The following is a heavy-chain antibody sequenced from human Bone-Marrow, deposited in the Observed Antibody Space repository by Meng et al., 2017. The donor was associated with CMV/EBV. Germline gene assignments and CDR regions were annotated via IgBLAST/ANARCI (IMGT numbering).Heavy chain of an antibody. CDR1: GYTFTGYY. D-gene: IGHD3-3*01. CDR3: ARDPNPYYDFWSGLSLGMDV. J-gene: IGHJ6*02. CDR2: ISAYNGNT. V-gene: IGHV1-18*04. Sequence: ASVKVSCKASGYTFTGYYMHWVRQAPGQGLEWMGWISAYNGNTNYAQKLQGRVTMTTDTSTSTAYMELRSLRSDDTAVYYCARDPNPYYDFWSGLSLGMDVWGQGTTVTVSS.